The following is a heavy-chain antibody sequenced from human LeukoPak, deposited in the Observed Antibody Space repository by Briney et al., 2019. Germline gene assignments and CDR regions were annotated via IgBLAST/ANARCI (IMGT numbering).Heavy chain of an antibody. D-gene: IGHD3-10*01. J-gene: IGHJ2*01. CDR1: RVSVSIYY. CDR2: IYYSGST. Sequence: SETLSLTCTVSRVSVSIYYWSWIRQPPGKGLEWIGYIYYSGSTSYNPSLKSRVTISVDTSKNQFPLKLSSVTAADTAVYYCARLQLVYYLSEKGWYFDLWGRGTLATVSS. V-gene: IGHV4-59*08. CDR3: ARLQLVYYLSEKGWYFDL.